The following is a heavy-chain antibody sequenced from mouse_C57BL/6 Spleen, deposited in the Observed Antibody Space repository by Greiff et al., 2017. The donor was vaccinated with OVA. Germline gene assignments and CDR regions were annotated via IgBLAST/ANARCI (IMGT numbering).Heavy chain of an antibody. CDR3: ARCPHYYAMDY. J-gene: IGHJ4*01. CDR2: IHPNSGST. CDR1: GYTFTSYW. V-gene: IGHV1-64*01. Sequence: QVQLQQPGAELVKPGASVKLSCKASGYTFTSYWMHWVKQRPGQGLEWIGMIHPNSGSTNYNEKFKSKATLTVDKSSSTAYMQLRSLTSEDSAVYYCARCPHYYAMDYWGQGTSVTVSS.